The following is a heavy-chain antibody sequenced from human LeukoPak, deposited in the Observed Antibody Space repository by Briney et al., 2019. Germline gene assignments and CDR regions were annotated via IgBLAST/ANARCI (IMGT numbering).Heavy chain of an antibody. V-gene: IGHV4-31*03. CDR1: GGSISSGGYY. CDR2: IYYSGST. CDR3: ATFVIFTVTTPYNRFDP. D-gene: IGHD4-17*01. Sequence: SQTLSLTCTVSGGSISSGGYYWSWIRQHPGKGLEWIGYIYYSGSTYYNPSLKSRVTISVDTSKNQFSLKLSSVTAADTAVYYCATFVIFTVTTPYNRFDPWGQGTLVTVSS. J-gene: IGHJ5*02.